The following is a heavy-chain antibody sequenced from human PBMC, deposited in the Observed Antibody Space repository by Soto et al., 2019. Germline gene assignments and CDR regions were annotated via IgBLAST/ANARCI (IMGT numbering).Heavy chain of an antibody. J-gene: IGHJ3*02. Sequence: EVQLVESGGGLVQPGGSLRLSCAASGFTSSSYWIHWVRQAPGKGLVWVSRISNDGSSTNYADSVKGRFTISRDNAKNTVYLQINSLRAEDTAVYYCARDTYYYDSSDHFSADAFDIWGQGTIVTVSS. D-gene: IGHD3-22*01. CDR2: ISNDGSST. V-gene: IGHV3-74*01. CDR1: GFTSSSYW. CDR3: ARDTYYYDSSDHFSADAFDI.